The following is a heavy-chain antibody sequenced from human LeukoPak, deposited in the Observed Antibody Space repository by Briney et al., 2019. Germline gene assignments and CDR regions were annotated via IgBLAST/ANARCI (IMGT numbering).Heavy chain of an antibody. V-gene: IGHV4-59*08. Sequence: SETLSLTCTVSGGSISSYYWSWIRQPPGKGLEWIGYIYYIGSFNYNPSLKSRVTISLDTSKNQFSLRLSSVTAADTAVYYCAGHHPRNTVDFWGQGTLVTVSS. CDR3: AGHHPRNTVDF. CDR1: GGSISSYY. J-gene: IGHJ4*02. D-gene: IGHD2-8*02. CDR2: IYYIGSF.